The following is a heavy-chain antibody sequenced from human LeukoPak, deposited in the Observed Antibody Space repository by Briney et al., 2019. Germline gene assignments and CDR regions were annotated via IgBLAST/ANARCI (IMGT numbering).Heavy chain of an antibody. V-gene: IGHV1-69*04. Sequence: SVKVSCKASGGTFSSYAISWVRQAPGQGLEWMGRIIPILGIANYAQKFQGRVTITADKSTSTAYMELSSLRSEDTAVYYCARDGGDGYNYVVGYYYYGMDVWGQGTTVTVSS. CDR2: IIPILGIA. CDR1: GGTFSSYA. J-gene: IGHJ6*02. CDR3: ARDGGDGYNYVVGYYYYGMDV. D-gene: IGHD5-24*01.